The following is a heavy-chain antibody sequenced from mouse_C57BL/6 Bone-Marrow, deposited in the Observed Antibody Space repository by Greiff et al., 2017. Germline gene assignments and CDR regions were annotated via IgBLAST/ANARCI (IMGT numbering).Heavy chain of an antibody. CDR3: AREITTVVATPLYWYFDV. Sequence: VQLQQSGPVLVKPGASVKMSCKASGYTFTDYYMNWVKQSHGKSLEWIGVINPYNGGTSYNQKFKGKATLTVDTSSSTAYMELNSLTSEDSAVYYCAREITTVVATPLYWYFDVWGTGTTVTVSS. CDR1: GYTFTDYY. V-gene: IGHV1-19*01. CDR2: INPYNGGT. J-gene: IGHJ1*03. D-gene: IGHD1-1*01.